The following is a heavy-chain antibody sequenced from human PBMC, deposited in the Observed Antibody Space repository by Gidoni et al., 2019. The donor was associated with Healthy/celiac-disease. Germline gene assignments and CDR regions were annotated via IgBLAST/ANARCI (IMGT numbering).Heavy chain of an antibody. CDR1: GFTFDDYA. CDR3: AKGNYYDSSGPQIGLIDY. CDR2: ISCNSGSI. V-gene: IGHV3-9*01. D-gene: IGHD3-22*01. Sequence: EVQLVESGGGLVQPGRSLRLSCAASGFTFDDYALHWVRQAPGKGLEWVSGISCNSGSIGYADSVKGRFTISRDNAKNSLYLQMNSLRAEDTALYYCAKGNYYDSSGPQIGLIDYWGQGTLVTVSS. J-gene: IGHJ4*02.